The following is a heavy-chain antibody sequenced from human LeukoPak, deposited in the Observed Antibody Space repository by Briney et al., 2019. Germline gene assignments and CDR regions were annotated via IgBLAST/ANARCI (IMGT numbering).Heavy chain of an antibody. CDR3: ASEIWPYYYGMDV. J-gene: IGHJ6*02. CDR2: ISSSSSTI. CDR1: GVTFSSYS. V-gene: IGHV3-48*01. D-gene: IGHD2/OR15-2a*01. Sequence: GGSLRLSCAASGVTFSSYSMNWVRQAPGKGLEWVSYISSSSSTIYYADSVKGRFTISRDNAKNSLYLQMNSLRAEDTAVYYCASEIWPYYYGMDVWGQGTTVTVSS.